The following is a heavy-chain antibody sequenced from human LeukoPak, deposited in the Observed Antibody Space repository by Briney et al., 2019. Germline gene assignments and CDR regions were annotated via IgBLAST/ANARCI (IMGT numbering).Heavy chain of an antibody. V-gene: IGHV1-2*02. D-gene: IGHD1-7*01. Sequence: ASVKVSCKASGYTFTGYYMHWVRQAPGQGLEWMGGINPNSGGTNYAQKFQGRVTMTRDTSISTAYMELNRLRSDDTAVYYCASTSPGAGTTPLDYWGQGTLVTVSS. J-gene: IGHJ4*02. CDR1: GYTFTGYY. CDR2: INPNSGGT. CDR3: ASTSPGAGTTPLDY.